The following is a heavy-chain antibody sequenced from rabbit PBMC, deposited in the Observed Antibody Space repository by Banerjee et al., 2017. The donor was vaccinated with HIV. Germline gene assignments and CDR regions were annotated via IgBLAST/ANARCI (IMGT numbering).Heavy chain of an antibody. CDR2: VGAGVDGP. Sequence: QLKETGGGLVQPGGSLTLSCKASGFDFSSYYMGWVRQAPGKGLEWIGVVGAGVDGPDYASWVNGRFTISGDNAQNTVHLQMNSLTAADTASYFCARDLAGVIGWNFNLWGPGTLVTVS. D-gene: IGHD4-1*01. CDR3: ARDLAGVIGWNFNL. V-gene: IGHV1S7*01. J-gene: IGHJ4*01. CDR1: GFDFSSYY.